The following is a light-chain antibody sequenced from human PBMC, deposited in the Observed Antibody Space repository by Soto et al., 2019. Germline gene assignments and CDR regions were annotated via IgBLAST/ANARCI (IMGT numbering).Light chain of an antibody. Sequence: QSALTQPASVSGSPGQSITLSCTGTSSDVGGYNYVSWYQQHPGKAPKLMIYEVSNRSSGVSNRFSGSKSCNTASHAISGLQAEDEADYYCSSYTSSSTRVFGGGTKLTVL. CDR1: SSDVGGYNY. J-gene: IGLJ3*02. V-gene: IGLV2-14*01. CDR3: SSYTSSSTRV. CDR2: EVS.